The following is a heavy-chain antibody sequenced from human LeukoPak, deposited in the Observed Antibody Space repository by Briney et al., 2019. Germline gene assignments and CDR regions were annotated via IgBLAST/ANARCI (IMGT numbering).Heavy chain of an antibody. CDR2: INWSGGTT. CDR3: ARDRANLRGVWGSYRTEPFDY. CDR1: GFTFSSYG. J-gene: IGHJ4*02. Sequence: GGSLRLSCVASGFTFSSYGMSWVRQVPGKGLEWVSGINWSGGTTGYADSVKGRFTISRDNAKNSLYLHMNSLRAEDTALYYCARDRANLRGVWGSYRTEPFDYWGQGTLVTVSS. D-gene: IGHD3-16*02. V-gene: IGHV3-20*04.